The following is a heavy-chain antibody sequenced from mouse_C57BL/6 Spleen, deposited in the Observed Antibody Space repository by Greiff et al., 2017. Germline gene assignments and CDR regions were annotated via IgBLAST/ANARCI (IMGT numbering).Heavy chain of an antibody. CDR1: GFTFSDYY. Sequence: EVHLVESGGGLVQPGGSLKLSCAASGFTFSDYYMYWVRQTPEKRLEWVAYISNGGGSTYYPDTVKGRFTISRDNAKNTLYLQMSRLKSEDTAMYYCARPYYGSSYEYFDVWGTGTTVTVSS. D-gene: IGHD1-1*01. CDR3: ARPYYGSSYEYFDV. V-gene: IGHV5-12*01. J-gene: IGHJ1*03. CDR2: ISNGGGST.